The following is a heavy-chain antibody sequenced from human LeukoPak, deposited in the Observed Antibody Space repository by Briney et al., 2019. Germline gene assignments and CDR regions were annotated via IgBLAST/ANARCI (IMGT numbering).Heavy chain of an antibody. D-gene: IGHD1-26*01. J-gene: IGHJ4*02. CDR3: AAPSGGTFYAPFAF. CDR2: IYYSGHT. V-gene: IGHV4-38-2*02. Sequence: PSETLALTCTVSGYSISSGYYWGWIRQPPGKGLEWIANIYYSGHTSYNPSLKSRVSISVDTSKNEFSLKLTSVSAADTAVYYCAAPSGGTFYAPFAFWGQGTMFSVSP. CDR1: GYSISSGYY.